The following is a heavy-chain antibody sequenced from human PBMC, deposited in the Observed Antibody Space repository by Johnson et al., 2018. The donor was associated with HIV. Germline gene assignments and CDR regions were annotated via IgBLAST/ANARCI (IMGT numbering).Heavy chain of an antibody. J-gene: IGHJ3*02. D-gene: IGHD1-7*01. V-gene: IGHV3-7*01. CDR2: IQQDGSEK. CDR1: GFTFSSYW. CDR3: ARSATGTTADAFDI. Sequence: VQLVESGGGLVQPGGSLRLSCAASGFTFSSYWMSWVRQAPGKGLEWVANIQQDGSEKYYVDSVKGRVTISSDNAKNSLYLQMNRPIAEDTAVYYCARSATGTTADAFDIWGQGTMVTVSS.